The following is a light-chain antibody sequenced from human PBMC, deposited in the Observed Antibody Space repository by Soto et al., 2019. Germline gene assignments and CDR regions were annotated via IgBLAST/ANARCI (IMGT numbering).Light chain of an antibody. CDR2: EGS. CDR3: FSYAGSSTSVV. J-gene: IGLJ2*01. V-gene: IGLV2-23*01. CDR1: SSAVGSYNL. Sequence: QSALTQPASVSGSPGQSITISCTGTSSAVGSYNLVSWYQQHPGKAPKLMIYEGSKRPSGVSNRFSGSKSGNTASLTISGLQAEYEYDYYCFSYAGSSTSVVFGGGTKLTVL.